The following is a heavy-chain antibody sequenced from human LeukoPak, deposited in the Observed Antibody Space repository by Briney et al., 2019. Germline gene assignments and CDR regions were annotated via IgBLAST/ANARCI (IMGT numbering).Heavy chain of an antibody. J-gene: IGHJ4*02. CDR1: GFTFSNAW. V-gene: IGHV3-15*01. CDR2: IKSKTDGGTT. Sequence: GGSLRLSCAASGFTFSNAWMSWVRQAPGKGLEWVGRIKSKTDGGTTDYAAPVKGRFTISRDDSKNTLYLQMNSLKTEDTAVYFCTKYSSRGYFDYWGQGTLVTVSS. D-gene: IGHD6-13*01. CDR3: TKYSSRGYFDY.